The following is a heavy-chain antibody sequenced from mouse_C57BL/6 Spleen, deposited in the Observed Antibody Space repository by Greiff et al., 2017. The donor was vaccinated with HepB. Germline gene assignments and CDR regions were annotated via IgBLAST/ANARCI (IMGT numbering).Heavy chain of an antibody. J-gene: IGHJ3*01. Sequence: DVKLQESGPGLVKPSQSLSLTCSVTGYSITSGYYWNWIRQFPGNKLEWMGYISYDGSNNYNPSLKNRISITRDTSKNQFFLKLNSVTTEDTATYYCARRGYCSSRAWFDYWGQGTLVTVSA. CDR1: GYSITSGYY. CDR3: ARRGYCSSRAWFDY. V-gene: IGHV3-6*01. D-gene: IGHD1-1*01. CDR2: ISYDGSN.